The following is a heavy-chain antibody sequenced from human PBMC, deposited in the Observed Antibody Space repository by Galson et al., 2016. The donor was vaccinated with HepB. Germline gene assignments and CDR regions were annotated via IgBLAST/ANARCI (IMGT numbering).Heavy chain of an antibody. CDR3: ARDPGSDAPIDY. J-gene: IGHJ4*02. V-gene: IGHV3-33*01. CDR2: IWHDGYNK. CDR1: GFTFSRNG. D-gene: IGHD3-10*01. Sequence: SLRLSCAASGFTFSRNGMHWVRQAPGKGLEWVAVIWHDGYNKYYADSVQGRFIISRDNSKNTLYLQMNSLRAEDTAIYYCARDPGSDAPIDYWGQGTLVTVSS.